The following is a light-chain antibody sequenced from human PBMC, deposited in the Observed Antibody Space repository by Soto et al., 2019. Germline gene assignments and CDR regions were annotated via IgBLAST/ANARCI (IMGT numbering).Light chain of an antibody. J-gene: IGLJ1*01. CDR3: SSKINNNTPLYV. V-gene: IGLV2-14*01. CDR2: EVS. Sequence: QSVLTRPASVSGSPGQSITISCTGTSSDIGTYNFVSWYQQHPGKVPKLIIYEVSSRPSEISDRFSGSKSGDTASLTISGLQAEDEAEYYCSSKINNNTPLYVFGTGTKVTVL. CDR1: SSDIGTYNF.